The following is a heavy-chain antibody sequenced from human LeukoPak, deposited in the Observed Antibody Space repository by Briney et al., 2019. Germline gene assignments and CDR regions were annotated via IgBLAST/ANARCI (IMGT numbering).Heavy chain of an antibody. CDR2: IWYDGSNK. J-gene: IGHJ4*02. V-gene: IGHV3-33*06. CDR3: AKGPSETAMATAFDY. CDR1: GFSFSSYG. Sequence: GGSLRLSCAASGFSFSSYGMHWVRQSPGTGLERVAVIWYDGSNKYYADSVKGRFTISRDNSKNTLYLQMNSLRAEDTALYYCAKGPSETAMATAFDYWGQGTLVTVSS. D-gene: IGHD5-18*01.